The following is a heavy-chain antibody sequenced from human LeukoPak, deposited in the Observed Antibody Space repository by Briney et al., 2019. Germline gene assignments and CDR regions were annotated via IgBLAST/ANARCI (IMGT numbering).Heavy chain of an antibody. CDR3: ARLVGSSWYHEVLLGRDY. D-gene: IGHD6-13*01. CDR1: GGSISSRPYY. V-gene: IGHV4-39*01. CDR2: FSYSGST. J-gene: IGHJ4*02. Sequence: SETLSLTCTVSGGSISSRPYYWGWIRQPPGKGLEWLGSFSYSGSTYYKPSLKSRVTISVDTSKNQFSLKLSSMTAADTAVYYCARLVGSSWYHEVLLGRDYWGQGTLVTVSS.